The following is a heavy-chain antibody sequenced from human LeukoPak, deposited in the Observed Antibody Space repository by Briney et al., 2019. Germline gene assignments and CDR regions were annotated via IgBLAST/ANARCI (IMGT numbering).Heavy chain of an antibody. J-gene: IGHJ6*03. Sequence: SETLSLTCTVSGGSISSSSYYWGWIRQPPGKGLEWIGSIYYSGSTYYNPSLKSRVTISVDTSKNQFSLKLSSVTAADTAVYYCARGYSSLPGYYYYYMDVWGKGTTVTVSS. D-gene: IGHD6-13*01. CDR2: IYYSGST. V-gene: IGHV4-39*01. CDR1: GGSISSSSYY. CDR3: ARGYSSLPGYYYYYMDV.